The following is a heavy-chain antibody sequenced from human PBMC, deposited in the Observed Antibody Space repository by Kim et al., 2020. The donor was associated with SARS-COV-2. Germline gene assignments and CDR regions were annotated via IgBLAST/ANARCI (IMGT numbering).Heavy chain of an antibody. CDR2: ISWNSGSI. V-gene: IGHV3-9*01. J-gene: IGHJ5*02. CDR1: GFTFGDYA. CDR3: AKGWGGGQQLVLWFDP. D-gene: IGHD6-13*01. Sequence: GGSLRLSCAASGFTFGDYAMHWVRQAPGKGLEWVSGISWNSGSIGYADSVKGRFTISRDNAKNSLYLQMNSLRAEDTALYYCAKGWGGGQQLVLWFDPWGQGTLVTVSS.